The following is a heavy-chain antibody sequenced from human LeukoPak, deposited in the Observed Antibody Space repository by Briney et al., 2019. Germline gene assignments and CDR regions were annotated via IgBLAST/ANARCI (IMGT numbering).Heavy chain of an antibody. D-gene: IGHD3-10*02. CDR2: ISSSGSTI. Sequence: GGSLRLSCAASGFTFSTFAMIWVRQPPGKGLEWVSYISSSGSTIYYADSVKGRFTISRDNAKNSLYLQMNSLRAEDTAVYYCAELGITMIGGVWGKGTTVTISS. V-gene: IGHV3-48*03. J-gene: IGHJ6*03. CDR3: AELGITMIGGV. CDR1: GFTFSTFA.